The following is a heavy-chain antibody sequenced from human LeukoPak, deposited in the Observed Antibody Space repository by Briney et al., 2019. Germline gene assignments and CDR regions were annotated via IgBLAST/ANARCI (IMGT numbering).Heavy chain of an antibody. V-gene: IGHV4-34*01. D-gene: IGHD3-9*01. CDR3: ARLLAYYDILTGQWADY. CDR1: GFTFSSYG. J-gene: IGHJ4*02. CDR2: INHSGST. Sequence: GSLRLSCAASGFTFSSYGMSWVRQPPGKGLEWIGEINHSGSTNYNPSLTSRVTISVDTSKNQFSLKLSSVTAADTAVYYCARLLAYYDILTGQWADYWGQGTLVTVSS.